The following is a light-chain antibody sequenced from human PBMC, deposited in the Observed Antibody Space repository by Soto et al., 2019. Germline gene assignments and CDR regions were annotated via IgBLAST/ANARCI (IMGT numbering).Light chain of an antibody. CDR1: SSDAGGYNY. J-gene: IGLJ1*01. Sequence: QSALTQPASVSGSPGQSITISCTGTSSDAGGYNYVSWYQQHPDKAPKLMIYDVSNRPSGVSNRFSGSKSGNTASLTISGLQAEDEADYYCSSYTSSSTLLYVFGTGTKLTVL. CDR2: DVS. CDR3: SSYTSSSTLLYV. V-gene: IGLV2-14*01.